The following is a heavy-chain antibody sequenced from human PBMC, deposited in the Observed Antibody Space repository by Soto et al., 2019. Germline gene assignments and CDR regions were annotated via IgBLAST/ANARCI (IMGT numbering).Heavy chain of an antibody. J-gene: IGHJ3*02. CDR2: MNPNSGNT. D-gene: IGHD5-18*01. CDR1: GYTFTSYD. V-gene: IGHV1-8*01. Sequence: QVQLVQSGAEVKKPGASVKVSCKASGYTFTSYDINWVRQATGQGLEWMGWMNPNSGNTGYAQKFQGRVTMTRNTSISKAYMEMGSLRSESTAVYYWARSRAAIRLWYRDAFDIWGQGTMVTVSS. CDR3: ARSRAAIRLWYRDAFDI.